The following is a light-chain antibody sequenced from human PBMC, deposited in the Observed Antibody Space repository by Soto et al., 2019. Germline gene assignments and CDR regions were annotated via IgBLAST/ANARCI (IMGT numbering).Light chain of an antibody. V-gene: IGKV3-11*01. CDR1: QSVSSY. Sequence: EVVLTQSPATLSLSPGGSATLSCRASQSVSSYLAWYQQRPDQALRLLIYDVSKRATGIPARFSGSGSGTDFTLTISSLEPEDFAIYFCHQRSNWPLTFGGGTKLEIK. J-gene: IGKJ4*01. CDR2: DVS. CDR3: HQRSNWPLT.